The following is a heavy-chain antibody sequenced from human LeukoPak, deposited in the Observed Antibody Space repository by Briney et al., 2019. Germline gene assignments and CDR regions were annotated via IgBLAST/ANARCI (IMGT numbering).Heavy chain of an antibody. CDR2: ISPSGGTR. J-gene: IGHJ4*02. CDR3: AKDQRTSPRTGDY. D-gene: IGHD3/OR15-3a*01. V-gene: IGHV3-23*01. CDR1: EFTFSRYS. Sequence: GGSLRLSCAASEFTFSRYSMRWVRQAPGKGLEWVSGISPSGGTRSYAESVKGRFTISRDNSKNTLYLQMNSVRAADTAVYYCAKDQRTSPRTGDYWGQGTLVIVSS.